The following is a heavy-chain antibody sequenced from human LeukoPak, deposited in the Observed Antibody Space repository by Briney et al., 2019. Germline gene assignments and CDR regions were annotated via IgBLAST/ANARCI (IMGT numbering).Heavy chain of an antibody. V-gene: IGHV1-2*02. CDR2: INPNSGGT. D-gene: IGHD3-22*01. CDR1: GYSFTGYF. Sequence: ASVKVSCKASGYSFTGYFIHWVRQAPGQGLEWMGWINPNSGGTKYTQKFQGRVTMTRDTSISTAYMELSRLRSDDTAVYYCARDLRYYYDSSGYIGWGQGTLVTVSS. J-gene: IGHJ4*02. CDR3: ARDLRYYYDSSGYIG.